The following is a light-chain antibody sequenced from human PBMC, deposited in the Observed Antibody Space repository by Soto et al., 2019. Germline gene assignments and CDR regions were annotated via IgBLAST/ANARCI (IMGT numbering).Light chain of an antibody. CDR1: SSDVGGYNY. CDR2: DVN. J-gene: IGLJ2*01. V-gene: IGLV2-14*03. CDR3: SSYTSSITLV. Sequence: QSALTQPASVSGSPGQSITISCTGTSSDVGGYNYVSWYQHHPGKVPKLLIYDVNMRPSGISNRFSGSKSGNTASLTISGIQAEDEDNYYCSSYTSSITLVFGGGTKLTVL.